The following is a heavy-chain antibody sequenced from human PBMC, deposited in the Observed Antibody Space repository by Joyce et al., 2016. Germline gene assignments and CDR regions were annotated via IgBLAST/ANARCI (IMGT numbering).Heavy chain of an antibody. CDR3: ARERNNWYFDL. J-gene: IGHJ2*01. CDR2: ISYDGATQ. V-gene: IGHV3-30-3*01. Sequence: QVQLVESGGGVVQPGRSRRLSCAASGVTFSSYSMHWVRQGRGKGVEWLTFISYDGATQDFAASVRGRFTISRDNSKTSNTVFLQMNSLRPEDTAVYYCARERNNWYFDLWGRGTLVTVSS. CDR1: GVTFSSYS.